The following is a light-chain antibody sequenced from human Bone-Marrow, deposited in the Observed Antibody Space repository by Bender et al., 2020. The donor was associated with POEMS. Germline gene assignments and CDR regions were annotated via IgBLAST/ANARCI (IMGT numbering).Light chain of an antibody. CDR3: SSYAGIDYYWV. CDR1: SRDVGAYNS. CDR2: EVN. J-gene: IGLJ3*02. V-gene: IGLV2-8*01. Sequence: QSALTQPPSASGSPGQSGTISCTGTSRDVGAYNSVSWYQQHPGKAPKLLIYEVNKRPSGVPDRFSGSKSGNTASLTVSELQAEDEALYYCSSYAGIDYYWVFGGGTKLTVL.